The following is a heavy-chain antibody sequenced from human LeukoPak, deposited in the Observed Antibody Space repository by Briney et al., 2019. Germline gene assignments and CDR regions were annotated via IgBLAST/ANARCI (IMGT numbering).Heavy chain of an antibody. Sequence: VASVKVSCKASGGTFSSYAISWVRQAPGQGLEWMGGIIPIFGTANYAQKFQGRVTITTDESTSTAYMELSSLRSEDTAVYYCARRGYSYGLGPFDLWGQGTLVTVSS. CDR2: IIPIFGTA. CDR3: ARRGYSYGLGPFDL. J-gene: IGHJ5*02. CDR1: GGTFSSYA. D-gene: IGHD5-18*01. V-gene: IGHV1-69*05.